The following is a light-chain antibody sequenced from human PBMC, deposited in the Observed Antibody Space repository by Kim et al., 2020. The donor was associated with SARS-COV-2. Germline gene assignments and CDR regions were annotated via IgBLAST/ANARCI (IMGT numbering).Light chain of an antibody. V-gene: IGLV1-44*01. J-gene: IGLJ3*02. CDR3: AAWDDSLNAWV. CDR1: SSNIGSNI. Sequence: GQRVTISCSGSSSNIGSNIVNWYQQFPGTAPKLLINRNNQRPSGVPDRFSGSKSGTSASLAISGLQCEDEADYYCAAWDDSLNAWVFGGGTQLTVL. CDR2: RNN.